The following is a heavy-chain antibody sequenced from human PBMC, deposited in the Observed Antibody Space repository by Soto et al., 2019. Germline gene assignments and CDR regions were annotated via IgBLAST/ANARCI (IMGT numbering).Heavy chain of an antibody. CDR1: GFTFDDYA. D-gene: IGHD4-17*01. CDR3: AKDTAMTTVNSFDY. V-gene: IGHV3-9*01. Sequence: GGSLRLSCVASGFTFDDYAMHWVRQAPGKGLECVSGISWNSGSIGYADSVKGRFTISRDNAKNSLYLQMNSLRAEDTALYYCAKDTAMTTVNSFDYRGQGT. CDR2: ISWNSGSI. J-gene: IGHJ4*02.